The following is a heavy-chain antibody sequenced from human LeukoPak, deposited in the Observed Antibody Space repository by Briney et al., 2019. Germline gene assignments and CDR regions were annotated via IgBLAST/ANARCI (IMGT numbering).Heavy chain of an antibody. CDR3: ARQQEYYYDRSGYYNWFDP. CDR1: GYSFTSYW. Sequence: PGESLKISCKGSGYSFTSYWIGWVRQMPGKGLEWMGIIYPGDSDTRYSPSFQGQVTISADKSISTAYPQWSSLKASDTAMYYCARQQEYYYDRSGYYNWFDPWGQGTLVTVSS. CDR2: IYPGDSDT. D-gene: IGHD3-22*01. J-gene: IGHJ5*02. V-gene: IGHV5-51*01.